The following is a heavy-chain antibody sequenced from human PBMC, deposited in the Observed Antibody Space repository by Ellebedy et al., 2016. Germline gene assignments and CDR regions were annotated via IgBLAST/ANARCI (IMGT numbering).Heavy chain of an antibody. CDR3: ARSSSGWYNWFDP. CDR2: IYTSGST. D-gene: IGHD6-19*01. CDR1: GGSISSYY. J-gene: IGHJ5*02. Sequence: GSLRLXXTVSGGSISSYYWSWIRQPAGKGLEWIGRIYTSGSTNYNPSLKSRVTMSVDTSKNQFSLKLSSVTAADTAVYYCARSSSGWYNWFDPWGQGTLVTVSS. V-gene: IGHV4-4*07.